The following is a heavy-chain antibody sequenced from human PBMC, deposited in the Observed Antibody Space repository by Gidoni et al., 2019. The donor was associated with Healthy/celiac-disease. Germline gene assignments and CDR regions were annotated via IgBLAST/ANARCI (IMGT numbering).Heavy chain of an antibody. V-gene: IGHV3-9*01. J-gene: IGHJ5*02. CDR3: AKDITVGATTGGWFDP. Sequence: EVQLVESGGGLVQPGRSLRLSCAASGFTFDDYAMHWVRQAPGKGLEWVSGISCNSGSIGYADSVKGRFTISRDNAKNSLYLQMNSLRAEDTALYYCAKDITVGATTGGWFDPWGQGTLVTVSS. D-gene: IGHD1-26*01. CDR2: ISCNSGSI. CDR1: GFTFDDYA.